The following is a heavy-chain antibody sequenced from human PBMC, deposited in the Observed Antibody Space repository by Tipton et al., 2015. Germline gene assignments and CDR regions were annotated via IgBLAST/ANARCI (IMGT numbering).Heavy chain of an antibody. J-gene: IGHJ4*02. CDR3: TLPPHF. CDR2: IRNKANNYAT. Sequence: LSLTCTVYGATCSDTYCSWIRQPPGKGLEWVGRIRNKANNYATSYAVSVKGRFTISRDDSTNTTYLQMNSLKTEDTAVYYCTLPPHFWGQGTLVTVSS. CDR1: GATCSDTY. V-gene: IGHV3-73*01.